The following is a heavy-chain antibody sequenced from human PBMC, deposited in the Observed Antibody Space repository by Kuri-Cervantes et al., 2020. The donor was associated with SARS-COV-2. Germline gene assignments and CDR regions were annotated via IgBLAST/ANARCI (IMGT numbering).Heavy chain of an antibody. CDR2: TYNRSKWYT. CDR3: VRSQAYGSGNSKEGFDY. Sequence: SCAISGVSVSSYTTTWNWVRQSPSRRLEWLGRTYNRSKWYTDYAVCVRSRVQVSPDTSKNQISLQLTSVTTDDSALYYCVRSQAYGSGNSKEGFDYWGQGTLVTVSS. V-gene: IGHV6-1*01. CDR1: GVSVSSYTTT. J-gene: IGHJ4*02. D-gene: IGHD3-10*01.